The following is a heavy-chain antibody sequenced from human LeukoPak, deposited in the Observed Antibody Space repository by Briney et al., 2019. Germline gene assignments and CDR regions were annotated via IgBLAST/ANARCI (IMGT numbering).Heavy chain of an antibody. Sequence: NPSETLSLTCTVSGGSISSDIYCWGWIRQPPGKGLEWIGSIYSSGITHYNPSLRSGVTISEDTSKNQFSLELSSVTAADTAVYYCARHRSVFAWFDPWGQGTLVTVSS. D-gene: IGHD5/OR15-5a*01. CDR2: IYSSGIT. J-gene: IGHJ5*02. CDR3: ARHRSVFAWFDP. V-gene: IGHV4-39*01. CDR1: GGSISSDIYC.